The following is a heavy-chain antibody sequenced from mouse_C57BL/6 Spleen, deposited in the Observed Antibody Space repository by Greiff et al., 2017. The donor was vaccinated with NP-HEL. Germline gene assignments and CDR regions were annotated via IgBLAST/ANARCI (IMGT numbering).Heavy chain of an antibody. CDR2: ISYDGSN. CDR1: GYSITSGYY. Sequence: EVKLQESGPGLVKPSQSLSLTCSVTGYSITSGYYWNWIRQFPGNKLEWMGYISYDGSNNYNPSLKNRIPITRDTSKNQFFLKLNSVTTEDTATYYCARGGGYYLYYAMDYWGQGTSVTVSS. J-gene: IGHJ4*01. CDR3: ARGGGYYLYYAMDY. D-gene: IGHD2-3*01. V-gene: IGHV3-6*01.